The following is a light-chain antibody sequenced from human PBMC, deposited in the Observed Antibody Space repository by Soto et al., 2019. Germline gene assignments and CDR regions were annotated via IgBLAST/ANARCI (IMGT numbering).Light chain of an antibody. Sequence: DIQMTQSPSTLSASVGDRVTITCRASQSISSWLAWYQQKPGKAPKLLIHEASSLESGVPSRFSGSGSETEVTLTIRSLQPDDFATNYCQQYNSYPITFGGGNKVEIK. J-gene: IGKJ4*01. V-gene: IGKV1-5*03. CDR3: QQYNSYPIT. CDR2: EAS. CDR1: QSISSW.